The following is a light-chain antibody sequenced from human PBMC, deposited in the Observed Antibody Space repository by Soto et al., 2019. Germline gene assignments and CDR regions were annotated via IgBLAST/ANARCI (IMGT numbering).Light chain of an antibody. Sequence: EIVMTQSPATLSMSPGQRVTLSCRASQSVSSNLAWNRQKPGQAPRLLIYGASTRATGIPDRFSGSGSGTEFTLTISSLQSEDFAVYYCQQYNIWPWTFGQGTKVEIK. CDR3: QQYNIWPWT. CDR2: GAS. J-gene: IGKJ1*01. V-gene: IGKV3-15*01. CDR1: QSVSSN.